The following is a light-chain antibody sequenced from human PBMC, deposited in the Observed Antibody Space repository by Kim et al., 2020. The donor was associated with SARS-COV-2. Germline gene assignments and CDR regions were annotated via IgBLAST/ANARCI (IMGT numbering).Light chain of an antibody. Sequence: LSPGERATLSCRASQSVGNYLVWYQQKSGQAPRLLLYDASYRASGIPARFSGSGSGTDFTLTISSLEPEDFAIYYCQQRTTWPITFGQGTRLEIK. CDR3: QQRTTWPIT. J-gene: IGKJ5*01. CDR2: DAS. CDR1: QSVGNY. V-gene: IGKV3-11*01.